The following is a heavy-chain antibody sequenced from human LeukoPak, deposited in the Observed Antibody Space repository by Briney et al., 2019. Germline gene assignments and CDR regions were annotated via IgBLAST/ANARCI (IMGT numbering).Heavy chain of an antibody. Sequence: SETLSLTCTVSGGSISSYYWNWIRQPPGKGLEWIGYIYYSGSTNYNPSLKSRVTISVDTSKNQFSLKLSSVTAADTAVYYCARAMYYYGSGSYLDYGMDVWGQGTTVTVSS. V-gene: IGHV4-59*01. CDR2: IYYSGST. D-gene: IGHD3-10*01. CDR3: ARAMYYYGSGSYLDYGMDV. J-gene: IGHJ6*02. CDR1: GGSISSYY.